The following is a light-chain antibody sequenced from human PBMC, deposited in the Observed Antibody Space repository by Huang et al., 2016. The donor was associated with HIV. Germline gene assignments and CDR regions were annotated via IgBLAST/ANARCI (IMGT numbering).Light chain of an antibody. J-gene: IGKJ2*01. CDR3: QQYNNWPQT. CDR1: QGISIN. V-gene: IGKV3-15*01. CDR2: GAS. Sequence: EMVMTQSPATLSVSPGERATLSRRASQGISINLAWYQKKPGQAPRLLIYGASTRAPGFPARFSGSGSGTEFTLTISSLQSEDFAVYYCQQYNNWPQTFGQGTKLEIK.